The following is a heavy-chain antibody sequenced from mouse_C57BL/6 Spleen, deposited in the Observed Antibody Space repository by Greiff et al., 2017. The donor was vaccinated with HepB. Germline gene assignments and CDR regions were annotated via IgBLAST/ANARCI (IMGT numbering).Heavy chain of an antibody. CDR2: INPSTGGT. Sequence: VQLKQSGPELVKPGASVKITCKASGYSFTGYYMNWVKQSPEKSLEWIGEINPSTGGTTYNQKFKAKATLTVDKSSSTAYMQLKSLTSEDSAVYYCAGITTVEGSMDYWGQGTSVTVSS. V-gene: IGHV1-42*01. D-gene: IGHD1-1*01. CDR3: AGITTVEGSMDY. CDR1: GYSFTGYY. J-gene: IGHJ4*01.